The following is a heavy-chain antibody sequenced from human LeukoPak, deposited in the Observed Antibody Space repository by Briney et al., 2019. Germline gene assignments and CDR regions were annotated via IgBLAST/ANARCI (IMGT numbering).Heavy chain of an antibody. V-gene: IGHV4-30-4*08. CDR3: ARVVGFGELYDY. CDR2: IYYSGST. CDR1: GGSISSGDYY. J-gene: IGHJ4*02. D-gene: IGHD3-10*01. Sequence: SQTLSLTCTVSGGSISSGDYYWSWIRQPPGKGLEWIGYIYYSGSTYYNPPLKSRVTISVDTSKNQFSLKLSSVTAADTAVYYCARVVGFGELYDYWGQGTLVTVSS.